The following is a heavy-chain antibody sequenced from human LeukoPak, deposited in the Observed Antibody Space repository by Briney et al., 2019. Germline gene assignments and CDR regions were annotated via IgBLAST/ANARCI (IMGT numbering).Heavy chain of an antibody. CDR3: SRDGTEGDNSAFDV. D-gene: IGHD3-22*01. CDR1: GFTFSDYI. CDR2: IRRKRNGYTT. V-gene: IGHV3-72*01. Sequence: GGSLRLSCAASGFTFSDYIMDWVRQAPGKGLEWVGRIRRKRNGYTTEYAASVKGRFIISRDDSKKSLYLHMSSLKTEDTAVYHCSRDGTEGDNSAFDVWGQGTMVTASS. J-gene: IGHJ3*01.